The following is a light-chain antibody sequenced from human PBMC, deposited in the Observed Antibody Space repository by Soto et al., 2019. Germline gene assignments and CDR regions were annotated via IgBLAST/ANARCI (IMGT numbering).Light chain of an antibody. CDR2: EVS. J-gene: IGLJ2*01. CDR3: CSYAGGSTYAV. CDR1: SSDVGSYDL. Sequence: QSVLTQPASVSGSPGQSITISCTGTSSDVGSYDLVSWYQQHPGKAPKLMIYEVSKRPSGVSNRFSGSKSGNTASLTISGLQAEDASDYYCCSYAGGSTYAVFGGGTKVTVL. V-gene: IGLV2-23*02.